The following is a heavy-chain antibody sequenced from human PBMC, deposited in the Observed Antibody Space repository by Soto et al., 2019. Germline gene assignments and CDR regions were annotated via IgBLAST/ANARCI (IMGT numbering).Heavy chain of an antibody. CDR3: ARDRRLTEYYYDSSYWFDP. CDR1: GYTFTSYS. V-gene: IGHV1-18*04. CDR2: ISAYNGNT. J-gene: IGHJ5*02. D-gene: IGHD3-22*01. Sequence: GASVKVSCKASGYTFTSYSISWVRQAPGQGLEWMGWISAYNGNTNYAQKLQGRVTMTTDTSTSTAYMELRSLRSDDTAVYYCARDRRLTEYYYDSSYWFDPWGQGTLVTVSS.